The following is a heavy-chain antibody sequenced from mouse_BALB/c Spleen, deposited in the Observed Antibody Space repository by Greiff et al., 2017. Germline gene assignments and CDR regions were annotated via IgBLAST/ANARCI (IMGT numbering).Heavy chain of an antibody. CDR2: ISSGGSYT. D-gene: IGHD2-3*01. CDR3: ARHRAYDGYSRDFDV. CDR1: GFTFSSYG. J-gene: IGHJ1*01. Sequence: DVKLVESGGGLVQPGGSLKLSCAASGFTFSSYGMSWVRQTPDKRLEWVATISSGGSYTYYPDSVKGRFTISRDNAKNTLYLQMSSLKSEDTAMYYCARHRAYDGYSRDFDVWGAGTTVTVSS. V-gene: IGHV5-6*03.